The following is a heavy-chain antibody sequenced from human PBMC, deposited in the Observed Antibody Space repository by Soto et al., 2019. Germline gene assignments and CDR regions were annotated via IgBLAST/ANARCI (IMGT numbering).Heavy chain of an antibody. CDR3: ATYCSSTSCLPDYYYYGMDV. J-gene: IGHJ6*02. Sequence: PGGSLRLSCAASGFTFSSYAMSWVRQAPGKGLEWVSAISGSGGSTYYADSVKGRFTISRDNSKNTLYLQMNSLRAEDTAVYYCATYCSSTSCLPDYYYYGMDVWGQGTTVTVSS. V-gene: IGHV3-23*01. CDR1: GFTFSSYA. D-gene: IGHD2-2*01. CDR2: ISGSGGST.